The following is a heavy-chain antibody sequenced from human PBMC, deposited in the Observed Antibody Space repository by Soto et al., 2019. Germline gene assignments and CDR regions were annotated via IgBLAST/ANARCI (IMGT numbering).Heavy chain of an antibody. V-gene: IGHV3-30-3*01. CDR3: ARGRWGHNCSGDCYSYYFDY. D-gene: IGHD2-21*02. Sequence: QVQLVESGGGVVQPGRSLRLSCAASGFTFSSYAMHWVRQAPGKGLEWVAVISYDGSNKYYQESVKGRFTISRDNSKNTLYMQMSSLRAEDTAVYYCARGRWGHNCSGDCYSYYFDYWGQGTLVIVST. J-gene: IGHJ4*02. CDR1: GFTFSSYA. CDR2: ISYDGSNK.